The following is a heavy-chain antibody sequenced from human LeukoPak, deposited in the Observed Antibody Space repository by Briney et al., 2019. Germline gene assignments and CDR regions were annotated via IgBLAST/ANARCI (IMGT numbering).Heavy chain of an antibody. CDR2: INPDNGGT. V-gene: IGHV1-2*02. CDR3: ARWLMRATTRDAFDI. CDR1: GYTFTDYY. D-gene: IGHD1-26*01. J-gene: IGHJ3*02. Sequence: ASVKVSCKASGYTFTDYYIHWVRQAPGQGLQWMAWINPDNGGTNYAQKLQGRVTLTTDPSISTAYMELSGLRSDDTAVYFCARWLMRATTRDAFDIWGQGTMVTVSS.